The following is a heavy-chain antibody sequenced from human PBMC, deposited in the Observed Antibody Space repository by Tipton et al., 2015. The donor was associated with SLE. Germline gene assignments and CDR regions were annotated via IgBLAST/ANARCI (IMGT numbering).Heavy chain of an antibody. CDR2: VHYTGST. J-gene: IGHJ4*02. CDR1: GGSISTHY. V-gene: IGHV4-59*11. Sequence: TLSLTCTVSGGSISTHYWSWIRQSPGKGLEWIGYVHYTGSTNYSPSLKSRVTISVDTSKNQISLRLISLTTADTGVYYCARGKFWGAYPNPFAYWGQGKLVTVSS. D-gene: IGHD3-3*01. CDR3: ARGKFWGAYPNPFAY.